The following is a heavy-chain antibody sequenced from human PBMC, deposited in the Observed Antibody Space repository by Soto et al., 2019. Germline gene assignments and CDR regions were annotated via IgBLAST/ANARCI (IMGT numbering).Heavy chain of an antibody. CDR2: ISGSGGST. Sequence: GGSLRLSCAASGFTFSSYAMSWVRQAPGKGLEWVSAISGSGGSTYYADSVKGRFTISRDNSKNTLYLQMNSLRAEDTAVYYCAKDINHSSGWQASHYYYGMDVWGQGTTVTVSS. D-gene: IGHD6-19*01. V-gene: IGHV3-23*01. CDR1: GFTFSSYA. J-gene: IGHJ6*02. CDR3: AKDINHSSGWQASHYYYGMDV.